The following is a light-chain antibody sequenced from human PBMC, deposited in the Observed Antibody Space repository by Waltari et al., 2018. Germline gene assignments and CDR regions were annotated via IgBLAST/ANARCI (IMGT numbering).Light chain of an antibody. Sequence: EVVMTQSPATLSVSPGERAALSCRASQSVSSNFAWYQQKPGQAPRLLINGASTRATDIPARFSGSGSGTEFTLTISSLQPEDFGVYYCQQYNNWPPTFTFGPGTKVDIK. V-gene: IGKV3-15*01. CDR3: QQYNNWPPTFT. CDR2: GAS. CDR1: QSVSSN. J-gene: IGKJ3*01.